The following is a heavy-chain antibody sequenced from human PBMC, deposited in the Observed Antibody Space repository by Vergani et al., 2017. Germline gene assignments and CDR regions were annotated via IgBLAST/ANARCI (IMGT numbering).Heavy chain of an antibody. CDR2: ISYDGSNK. CDR1: GFTFSSYA. CDR3: ARGASGDYVSSFDG. D-gene: IGHD4-17*01. J-gene: IGHJ4*02. Sequence: QVQLVESGGGVVQPGRSLRLSCAASGFTFSSYAMHWVRPAPGKGLEWVAVISYDGSNKYYADSVKGRFTISRDNSKNTLYLQMNSLRAEDTAVYYCARGASGDYVSSFDGWGQGTLVTVSS. V-gene: IGHV3-30-3*01.